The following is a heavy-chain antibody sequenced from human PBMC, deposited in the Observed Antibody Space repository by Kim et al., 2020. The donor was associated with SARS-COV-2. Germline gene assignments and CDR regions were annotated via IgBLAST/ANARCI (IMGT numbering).Heavy chain of an antibody. CDR3: AKDSHYYFSAFDI. V-gene: IGHV3-23*01. Sequence: YADSVKGRFTISRDNSKNTLYLQMNSLRAEDTAVYYCAKDSHYYFSAFDIWGQGTMVTVSS. J-gene: IGHJ3*02. D-gene: IGHD3-22*01.